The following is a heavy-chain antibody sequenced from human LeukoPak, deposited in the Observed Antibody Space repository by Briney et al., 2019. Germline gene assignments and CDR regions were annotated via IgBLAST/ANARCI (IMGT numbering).Heavy chain of an antibody. CDR1: GFTFSSYW. V-gene: IGHV3-74*03. Sequence: GGSLRLSCAVSGFTFSSYWMHWVRQAPGKGLVWVSRINSDGGSTTYADSVKGRFTISRDNSKNTLYLQMNSLRAEDTAVYYCATPSGVSWFDPWGQGTLVTVSS. J-gene: IGHJ5*02. CDR2: INSDGGST. D-gene: IGHD2-15*01. CDR3: ATPSGVSWFDP.